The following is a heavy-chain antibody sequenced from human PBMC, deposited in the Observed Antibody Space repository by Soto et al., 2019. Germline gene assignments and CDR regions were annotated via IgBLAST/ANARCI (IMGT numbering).Heavy chain of an antibody. Sequence: ASVKVSCKASGYTFTGYYVHWVRQAPGQGLEWMGWINPNSGDTYLAQRFQGRVTMNRDTSIGTAYMELRGLTSDDTAEYYCAKGGAIVAAGTRVYLYNALDVWGQGTTVTVSS. CDR2: INPNSGDT. CDR3: AKGGAIVAAGTRVYLYNALDV. D-gene: IGHD1-26*01. V-gene: IGHV1-2*02. CDR1: GYTFTGYY. J-gene: IGHJ6*02.